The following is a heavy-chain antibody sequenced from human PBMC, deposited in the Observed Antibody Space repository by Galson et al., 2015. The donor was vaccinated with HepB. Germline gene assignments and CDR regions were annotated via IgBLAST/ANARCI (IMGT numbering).Heavy chain of an antibody. CDR2: IAWDDDE. D-gene: IGHD1/OR15-1a*01. J-gene: IGHJ4*02. V-gene: IGHV2-70*01. CDR1: GFSLSTSGMC. CDR3: ARIRTTTSTFDY. Sequence: PALVKPTQTLTLTCTFSGFSLSTSGMCGSWLRQPPGKALEWLSLIAWDDDEYYMTSLKTRLTISKDTSKNQVVLARTNMDPVDTATYYCARIRTTTSTFDYWGQGSLVTVSS.